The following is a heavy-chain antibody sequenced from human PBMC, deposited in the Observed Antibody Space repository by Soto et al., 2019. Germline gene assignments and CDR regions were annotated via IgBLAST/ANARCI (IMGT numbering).Heavy chain of an antibody. V-gene: IGHV4-59*02. CDR3: ARSYYDSTGLAVDP. CDR2: MYFGGSF. CDR1: GASVSHGY. D-gene: IGHD3-22*01. J-gene: IGHJ5*02. Sequence: QMQLQASGPGLVKPSETLSLTCNVSGASVSHGYWSWIRQPPGKALEWIGFMYFGGSFNYNPSLPSRATISVETSKSQFSMKLTSLTASDTAVYYCARSYYDSTGLAVDPWGQGTLVTVS.